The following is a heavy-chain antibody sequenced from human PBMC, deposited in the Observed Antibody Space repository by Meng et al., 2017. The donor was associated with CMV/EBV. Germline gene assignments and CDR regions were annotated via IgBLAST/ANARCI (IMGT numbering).Heavy chain of an antibody. CDR1: GYTFTGYY. D-gene: IGHD1-1*01. V-gene: IGHV1-2*02. CDR2: INPNSGGT. J-gene: IGHJ4*02. CDR3: ARGMGLDWNDAYFDY. Sequence: ASVTVSCQASGYTFTGYYMHWVRQAPGQGLEWMGWINPNSGGTNYAQKFQGRVTITTDESTSTAYMELSSLRSEDTAVYYCARGMGLDWNDAYFDYWGQGTLVTVSS.